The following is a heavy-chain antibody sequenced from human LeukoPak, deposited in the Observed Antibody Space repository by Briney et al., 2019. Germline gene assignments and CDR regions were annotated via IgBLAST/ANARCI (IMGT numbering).Heavy chain of an antibody. D-gene: IGHD5-12*01. Sequence: GGPLRLSCAASGFTFIDYDMHWVRQVIGKGLEWVSAIGIRGDTHYSGSVKGRFTISRENAESSLYLQMNSLRAEDTAVYYCARDWGSTGYDLYDSWGQGTLVTVSS. V-gene: IGHV3-13*01. CDR2: IGIRGDT. CDR3: ARDWGSTGYDLYDS. CDR1: GFTFIDYD. J-gene: IGHJ4*02.